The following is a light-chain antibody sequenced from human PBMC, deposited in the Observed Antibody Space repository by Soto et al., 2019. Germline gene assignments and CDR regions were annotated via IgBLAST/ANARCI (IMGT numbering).Light chain of an antibody. V-gene: IGLV2-23*01. CDR1: SRDVGIYNL. CDR3: CSYAGSITYV. CDR2: EDT. Sequence: QSALTQPASVSGSPGQPITISCTGTSRDVGIYNLVSWYQLHPGKVPKLIIYEDTKRPSGISSRFSGSESGITAFLTISGLQAEDEADYYCCSYAGSITYVFGAGTKGTV. J-gene: IGLJ1*01.